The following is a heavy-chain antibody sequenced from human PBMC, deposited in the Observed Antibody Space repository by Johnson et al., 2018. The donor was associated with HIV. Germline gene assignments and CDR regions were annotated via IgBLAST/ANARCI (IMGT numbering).Heavy chain of an antibody. CDR3: ARELDGFDI. J-gene: IGHJ3*02. Sequence: YPDSVKGRFTISSDNAKNTLYLHMHSLRAEDTAVYYCARELDGFDIWGQGTMVTVSS. V-gene: IGHV3-74*01.